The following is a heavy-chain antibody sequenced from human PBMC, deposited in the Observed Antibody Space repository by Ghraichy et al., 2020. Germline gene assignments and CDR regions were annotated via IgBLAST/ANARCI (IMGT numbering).Heavy chain of an antibody. CDR2: IRYDGRNE. J-gene: IGHJ4*02. D-gene: IGHD4-17*01. CDR3: AKPYGDYGFDY. CDR1: GFTFSSYG. V-gene: IGHV3-30*02. Sequence: GGSLRLSCTASGFTFSSYGMHWVRQAPGKGPEWVAFIRYDGRNEYYADSVKGRFTISRDNSKNTLYLQMNSLRPEDTALYYCAKPYGDYGFDYWGQGTLVAVSS.